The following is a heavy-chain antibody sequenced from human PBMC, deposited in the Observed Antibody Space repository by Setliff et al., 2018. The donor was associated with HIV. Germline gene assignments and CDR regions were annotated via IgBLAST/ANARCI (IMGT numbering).Heavy chain of an antibody. CDR3: ARDSPGDYYCDSCGNYPLPPDY. Sequence: ASVKVSCKSSGYTFTTYGLSWVRQAPGQGLEWMGWINTNTGNPTYAQGFTGRFVFSLDTSVSTAYLQMNSLRADDTAVYYCARDSPGDYYCDSCGNYPLPPDYWGQGTLVTVS. D-gene: IGHD3-22*01. CDR1: GYTFTTYG. CDR2: INTNTGNP. J-gene: IGHJ4*02. V-gene: IGHV7-4-1*02.